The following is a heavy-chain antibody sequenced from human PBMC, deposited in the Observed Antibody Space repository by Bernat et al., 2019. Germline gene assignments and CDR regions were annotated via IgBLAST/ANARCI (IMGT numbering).Heavy chain of an antibody. CDR1: GFSFSSYS. Sequence: EVQLLESGGGLVKPGGSLRLSCAASGFSFSSYSMNWVRQAPGKGLEWVANIKQDGSEKYYVDSVKGRFTISRDNAKKSVYLQMKSLRAEDTAVYYCATLVVPGYYSYMDVWGKGTTVTVSS. D-gene: IGHD2-2*01. V-gene: IGHV3-7*01. CDR3: ATLVVPGYYSYMDV. J-gene: IGHJ6*03. CDR2: IKQDGSEK.